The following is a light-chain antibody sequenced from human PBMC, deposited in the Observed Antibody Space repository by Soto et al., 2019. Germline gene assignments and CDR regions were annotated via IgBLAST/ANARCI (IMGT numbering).Light chain of an antibody. CDR2: DAS. CDR1: QRVSTY. Sequence: EIVLTQSPAALSLSPGEIAKLSCRASQRVSTYLAWYQQKPGQAPRLLIYDASSRATGIPARFSGSGSGTDFTLTISSLQSEDFAAYYCQQYNNWPLTCGHGTKVDIK. CDR3: QQYNNWPLT. J-gene: IGKJ1*01. V-gene: IGKV3-11*01.